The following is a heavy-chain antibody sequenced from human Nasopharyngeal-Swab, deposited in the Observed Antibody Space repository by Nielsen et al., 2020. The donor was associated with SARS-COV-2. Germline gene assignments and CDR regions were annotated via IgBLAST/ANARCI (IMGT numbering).Heavy chain of an antibody. CDR2: INPNSGGT. CDR1: GYTFTGYY. D-gene: IGHD6-19*01. Sequence: SVKVSCQASGYTFTGYYMHWVRQAPGHGLEWMGWINPNSGGTNYAQKFQGWVTMTRETSISTAYMELSRLRSDDTAVYYCAREIAVAGQGVAFDIWGQGTMVTVSS. V-gene: IGHV1-2*04. J-gene: IGHJ3*02. CDR3: AREIAVAGQGVAFDI.